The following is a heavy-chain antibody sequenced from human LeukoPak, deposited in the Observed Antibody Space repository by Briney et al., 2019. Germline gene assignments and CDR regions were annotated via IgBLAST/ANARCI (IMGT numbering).Heavy chain of an antibody. CDR3: ARPIYDSSGYDAFDI. CDR1: GGSISSSSYY. Sequence: SETLSLTCTVSGGSISSSSYYWGWIRQPPGKGLEWIGSIYYSGSTYYNPSLKSRVTISVDTSKNQFSLKLSSVTAADTAVYYCARPIYDSSGYDAFDIWGQGTMVTVSS. V-gene: IGHV4-39*01. D-gene: IGHD3-22*01. J-gene: IGHJ3*02. CDR2: IYYSGST.